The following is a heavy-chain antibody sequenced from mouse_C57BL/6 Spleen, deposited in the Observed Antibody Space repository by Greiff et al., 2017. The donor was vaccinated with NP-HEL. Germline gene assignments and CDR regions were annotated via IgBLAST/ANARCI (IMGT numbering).Heavy chain of an antibody. J-gene: IGHJ3*01. Sequence: QVQLKQPGAELVKPGASVKMSCKASGYTFTSYWITWVKQRPGQGLEWIGDIYPGSGSTNYNEKFKSKATLTVDTSSSTAYMQLSSLTSEDSAVYYCARYGDYDPWFAYWGQGTLVTVSA. CDR2: IYPGSGST. CDR3: ARYGDYDPWFAY. D-gene: IGHD2-4*01. V-gene: IGHV1-55*01. CDR1: GYTFTSYW.